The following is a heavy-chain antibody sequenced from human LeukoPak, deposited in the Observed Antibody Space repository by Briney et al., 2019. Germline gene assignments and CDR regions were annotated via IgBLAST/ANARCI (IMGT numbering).Heavy chain of an antibody. Sequence: HRASVKVSCTASGYTFTKYVVHWIRQAPGQRPEWMGWINAGNGDTKYSQNFQGRVTITRDTSASTTYMELSSLTSEDTALYYCARDDCGDTCYPGGYWGQGTLVTVSS. D-gene: IGHD2-2*01. CDR1: GYTFTKYV. J-gene: IGHJ4*02. CDR2: INAGNGDT. CDR3: ARDDCGDTCYPGGY. V-gene: IGHV1-3*01.